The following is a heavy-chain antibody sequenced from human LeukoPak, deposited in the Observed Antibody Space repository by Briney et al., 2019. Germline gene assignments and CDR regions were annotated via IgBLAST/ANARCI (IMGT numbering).Heavy chain of an antibody. D-gene: IGHD6-13*01. CDR2: ISSSSSYI. V-gene: IGHV3-21*01. CDR1: GFTFSSYA. CDR3: ARDILAAAGTNDY. J-gene: IGHJ4*02. Sequence: GGSLRLSCAASGFTFSSYAMSWVRQAPGKGLEWVSSISSSSSYIYYADSVKGRFTISRDNAKNSLYLQMNSLRAEDTAVYYCARDILAAAGTNDYWGQGTLVTVSS.